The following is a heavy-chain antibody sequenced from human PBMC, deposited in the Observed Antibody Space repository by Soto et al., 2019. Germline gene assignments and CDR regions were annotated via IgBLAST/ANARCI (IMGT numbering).Heavy chain of an antibody. V-gene: IGHV3-30-3*01. CDR3: ARSCKPYYYYGMDV. CDR1: GFTFSSYA. Sequence: QVQLVESGGGVVQPGRSLRLSCAASGFTFSSYAMHWVRQAPGKGLEWVAVISYDGSNKYYADSVKGRFTISRDNSKNTLYLQMNSLRAEDTAVYYCARSCKPYYYYGMDVWGQGTTVTVSS. J-gene: IGHJ6*02. CDR2: ISYDGSNK. D-gene: IGHD2-15*01.